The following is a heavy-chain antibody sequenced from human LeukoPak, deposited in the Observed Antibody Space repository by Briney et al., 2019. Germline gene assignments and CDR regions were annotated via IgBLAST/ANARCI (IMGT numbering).Heavy chain of an antibody. Sequence: GASVKVSCKASGYTFTRDYLHCGREAPGQGLEWMGIINPSSGSTSYAQKFQGRVTMTRDTSTSTVYMELSSLRSEDTAVYYCRRESSGGHNWGQGTLVTVSS. CDR1: GYTFTRDY. V-gene: IGHV1-46*01. D-gene: IGHD6-25*01. J-gene: IGHJ4*02. CDR2: INPSSGST. CDR3: RRESSGGHN.